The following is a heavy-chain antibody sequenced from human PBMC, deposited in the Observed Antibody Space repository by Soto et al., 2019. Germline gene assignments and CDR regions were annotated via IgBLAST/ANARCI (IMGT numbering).Heavy chain of an antibody. D-gene: IGHD2-15*01. J-gene: IGHJ3*02. CDR2: ISGSGGST. CDR1: GFTFSSYA. Sequence: GESLKISCAASGFTFSSYAMSWVRQAPGKGLEWVSAISGSGGSTYYADSVKGRFTISRDNSKNTLYLQMNSLRAEDTAVYYCAKGGYYGYCSGGSCPWAFDIWGQGTMVTVSS. V-gene: IGHV3-23*01. CDR3: AKGGYYGYCSGGSCPWAFDI.